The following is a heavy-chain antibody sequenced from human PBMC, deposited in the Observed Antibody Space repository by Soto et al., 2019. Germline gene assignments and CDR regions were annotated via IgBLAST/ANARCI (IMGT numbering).Heavy chain of an antibody. V-gene: IGHV1-69*13. CDR1: GDTFSSYA. Sequence: WASVKVSCKASGDTFSSYAMSWVRQAPGQGLEWMGGINPIIGTANYAQKFQGRVTITADESTSTAYMELSSLRSEDTAVYYCAREDIVVVPAERGVYYYYYGMDVWGQGTTVTVSS. CDR3: AREDIVVVPAERGVYYYYYGMDV. CDR2: INPIIGTA. J-gene: IGHJ6*02. D-gene: IGHD2-2*01.